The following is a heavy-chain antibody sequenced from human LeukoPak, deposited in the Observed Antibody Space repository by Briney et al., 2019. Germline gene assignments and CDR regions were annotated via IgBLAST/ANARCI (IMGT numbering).Heavy chain of an antibody. CDR3: ARDLLVPGVMSRVDP. J-gene: IGHJ5*02. CDR1: GASMDSYY. D-gene: IGHD2-2*01. V-gene: IGHV4-4*07. CDR2: MYTTGSS. Sequence: SETLSLTCTVSGASMDSYYWSWVRQPAGKGLERIGRMYTTGSSYYNPSLKSRVTMSVDTSKNQFSLKLRSVTAADTAVYYCARDLLVPGVMSRVDPWGQGTLVTVSS.